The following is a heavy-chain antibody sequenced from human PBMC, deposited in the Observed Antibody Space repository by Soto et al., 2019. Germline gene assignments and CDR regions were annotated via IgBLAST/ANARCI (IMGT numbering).Heavy chain of an antibody. V-gene: IGHV3-21*01. CDR2: ISSSSSYI. J-gene: IGHJ4*02. Sequence: EVQLVESGGGLVKAGGSLRLSCAASGFTFSSYSMNWVRQAPGKGLDWVSSISSSSSYIYYADSVKGRFTISRDNAKNSLYLQMNSLRAEDTAVYYCARDLYSSSARYFDYWGQGTLVTVSS. CDR1: GFTFSSYS. CDR3: ARDLYSSSARYFDY. D-gene: IGHD6-6*01.